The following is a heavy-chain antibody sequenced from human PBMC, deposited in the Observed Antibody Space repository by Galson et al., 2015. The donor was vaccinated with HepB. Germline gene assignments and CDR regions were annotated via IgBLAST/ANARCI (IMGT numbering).Heavy chain of an antibody. Sequence: PALVKPTQTLTLTCTFSGFSLSSNGVGVGWIRQPPGKALEWLALIYWDDDKRYSPSLKSRLTITKDTSKNQVVLTMTNMDPVDTATYYCARRWGDPAYFDYWGQGSLVTVSS. CDR1: GFSLSSNGVG. D-gene: IGHD2-21*02. J-gene: IGHJ4*02. CDR2: IYWDDDK. CDR3: ARRWGDPAYFDY. V-gene: IGHV2-5*02.